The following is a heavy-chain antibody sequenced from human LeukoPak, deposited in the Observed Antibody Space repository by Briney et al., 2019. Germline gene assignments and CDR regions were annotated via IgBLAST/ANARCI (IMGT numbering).Heavy chain of an antibody. D-gene: IGHD5-18*01. J-gene: IGHJ4*02. Sequence: KSSETLSLTCTVSGGSVSSDIYYWNWVRQPPGKGLEWIGYIYYSGGTIYNPSLKSRVTISVDTSKNQFSLKLSSVTAADTAVYFCARLGYSYGYYSFDYWGQGTLVTVSS. CDR2: IYYSGGT. CDR1: GGSVSSDIYY. V-gene: IGHV4-61*01. CDR3: ARLGYSYGYYSFDY.